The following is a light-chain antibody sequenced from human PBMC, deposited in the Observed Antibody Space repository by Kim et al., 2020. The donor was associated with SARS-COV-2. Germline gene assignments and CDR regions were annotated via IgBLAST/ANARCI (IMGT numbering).Light chain of an antibody. V-gene: IGLV2-14*03. Sequence: SITISSTGTSRDVGGYNYISWYQQHPGKAPKLMIYDVSNRPSGVSNRFSGSKSGNTASLTISGLQAEDEADYYCSSYTSSSTPFYVFGTGTKVTVL. CDR2: DVS. CDR1: SRDVGGYNY. J-gene: IGLJ1*01. CDR3: SSYTSSSTPFYV.